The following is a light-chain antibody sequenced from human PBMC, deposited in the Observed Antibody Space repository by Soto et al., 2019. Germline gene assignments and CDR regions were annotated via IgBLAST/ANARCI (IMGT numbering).Light chain of an antibody. J-gene: IGKJ1*01. CDR1: QSISSY. CDR3: QQYGSWT. V-gene: IGKV1-39*01. Sequence: DIQMTQSPSTLSAFVGDRVTITCRASQSISSYLNWYQQKPGKAPKLLIYAASSLQSGVPSRFSGSGSGTDFTLTISRLEPEDFAVYYCQQYGSWTFGQGTKVDIK. CDR2: AAS.